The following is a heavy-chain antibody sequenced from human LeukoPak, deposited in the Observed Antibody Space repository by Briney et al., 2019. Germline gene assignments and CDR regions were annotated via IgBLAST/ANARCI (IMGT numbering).Heavy chain of an antibody. CDR3: ARWSTDEVFDY. V-gene: IGHV4-38-2*02. CDR2: IYHSGST. Sequence: SETLSLTCTVSGYSISSGYYWGWIRQPPGKGLEWIGSIYHSGSTYYNPSLKSRVTISVDTSKNQFSLKLSSVTAADTAVYYCARWSTDEVFDYWGQGTLVTVSS. D-gene: IGHD5/OR15-5a*01. J-gene: IGHJ4*02. CDR1: GYSISSGYY.